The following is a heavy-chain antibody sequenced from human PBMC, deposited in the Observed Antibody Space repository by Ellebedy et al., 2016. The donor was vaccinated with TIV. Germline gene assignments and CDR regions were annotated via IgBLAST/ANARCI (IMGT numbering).Heavy chain of an antibody. V-gene: IGHV1-2*02. J-gene: IGHJ6*02. Sequence: ASVKVSCKASGYTFTAYYMHWVRQAPGQGLEWMGWINPDSGVTNFAQKFQGRVTMTRDTSVNPAYMELSRLESDDTAVYYCARVIRGSSGMDVWGQGTTVTVS. CDR1: GYTFTAYY. D-gene: IGHD6-13*01. CDR2: INPDSGVT. CDR3: ARVIRGSSGMDV.